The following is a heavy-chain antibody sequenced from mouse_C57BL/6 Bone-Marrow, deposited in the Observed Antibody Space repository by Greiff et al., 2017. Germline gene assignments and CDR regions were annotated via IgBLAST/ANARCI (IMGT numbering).Heavy chain of an antibody. Sequence: QVQLQQPGTELVKPGASVKLSCKASGYTFTSYWMHWVKQRPGQGLEWIGNINPSNGGTNYNEKFKSKATLTVDKSSSTAYLQLSSLTSEDSAVYYCATVVARRGYYFDYWGQGTTLTVSS. J-gene: IGHJ2*01. CDR2: INPSNGGT. CDR1: GYTFTSYW. V-gene: IGHV1-53*01. D-gene: IGHD1-1*01. CDR3: ATVVARRGYYFDY.